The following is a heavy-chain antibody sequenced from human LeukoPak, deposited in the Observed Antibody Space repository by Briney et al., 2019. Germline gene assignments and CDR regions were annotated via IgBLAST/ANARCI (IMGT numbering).Heavy chain of an antibody. V-gene: IGHV4-31*03. Sequence: PSQTLSLTCTVSGGSITSGSHFWSWIRQLPGRGLEWIGYISHRGSTFYSPSLRSRIAMSVDTSKNQFSLTLSSVTAADTAVYFCARDMALPGEILGAWFDPWGQGTLVTVSS. CDR2: ISHRGST. D-gene: IGHD3-16*01. CDR1: GGSITSGSHF. J-gene: IGHJ5*02. CDR3: ARDMALPGEILGAWFDP.